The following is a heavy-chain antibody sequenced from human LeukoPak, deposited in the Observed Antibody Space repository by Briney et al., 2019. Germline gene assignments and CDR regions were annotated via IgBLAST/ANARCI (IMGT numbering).Heavy chain of an antibody. CDR3: ARGPSGYHNT. CDR1: GFTFSSYG. V-gene: IGHV3-30*02. J-gene: IGHJ4*02. CDR2: IRYDGSNK. D-gene: IGHD5-12*01. Sequence: GGSLTLSCAASGFTFSSYGMHWVRQAPGKGLEWVAFIRYDGSNKYYADSVKGRFTISRDNSKNTLYPQMNSLRAEDTAVYYCARGPSGYHNTGGQGTLVTVSS.